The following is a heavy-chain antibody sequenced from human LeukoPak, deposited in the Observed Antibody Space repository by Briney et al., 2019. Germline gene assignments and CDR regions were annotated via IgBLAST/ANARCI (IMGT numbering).Heavy chain of an antibody. CDR1: GGSFSGYY. D-gene: IGHD2-15*01. V-gene: IGHV4-34*01. J-gene: IGHJ6*03. Sequence: SETLSLTCAVYGGSFSGYYWSWVRQPPGKGLEWIGEIYHSGSTNYNPSLKSRVTISVDKSKNQFSLKLSSVTAADTAVFYCARRYCSGGSCYPDEKYYYYYYYMDVWGKGTTVTVSS. CDR3: ARRYCSGGSCYPDEKYYYYYYYMDV. CDR2: IYHSGST.